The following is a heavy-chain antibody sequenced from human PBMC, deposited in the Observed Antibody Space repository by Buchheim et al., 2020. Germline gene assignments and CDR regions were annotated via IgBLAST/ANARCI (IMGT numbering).Heavy chain of an antibody. J-gene: IGHJ6*02. CDR3: ARQYCSGGSCYHYYYYGMDV. CDR2: IYYSGST. V-gene: IGHV4-39*01. Sequence: QLQLQESGPGLVKPSETLSLTCTVSGGSISSSSYYWGWIRQPPGKGLEWIGSIYYSGSTYYNPSLKSRVTISVDTSKNQFSLKLSSVTAADTAVYYCARQYCSGGSCYHYYYYGMDVWGQGTT. CDR1: GGSISSSSYY. D-gene: IGHD2-15*01.